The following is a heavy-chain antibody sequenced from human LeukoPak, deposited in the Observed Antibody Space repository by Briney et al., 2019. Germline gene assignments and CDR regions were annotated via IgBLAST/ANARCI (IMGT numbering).Heavy chain of an antibody. V-gene: IGHV3-66*02. D-gene: IGHD4-17*01. CDR3: ARAGYYGDHDY. J-gene: IGHJ4*02. CDR2: IYSGGST. CDR1: GFTVSSNY. Sequence: PGGSLRLSCAASGFTVSSNYMSWVRQAPGKGLEWVSVIYSGGSTYYADSVKGRFTISRDNSKNTLHLQMNSLRAEDTAVYYCARAGYYGDHDYWGQGTLVTVSS.